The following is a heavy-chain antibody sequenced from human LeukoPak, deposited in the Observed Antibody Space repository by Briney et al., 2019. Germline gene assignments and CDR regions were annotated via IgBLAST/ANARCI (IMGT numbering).Heavy chain of an antibody. CDR2: ISAYNGNT. V-gene: IGHV1-18*01. CDR3: AKDRAAARNFDI. D-gene: IGHD6-13*01. CDR1: GYTFNRHG. Sequence: ASVKVSCKTFGYTFNRHGVSWVRQAPGQGLEWMGWISAYNGNTKYAQKLQGRVTMTTDTSTSTAYMELRSLRSDDTATYYCAKDRAAARNFDIWGQGTLVTVSS. J-gene: IGHJ4*02.